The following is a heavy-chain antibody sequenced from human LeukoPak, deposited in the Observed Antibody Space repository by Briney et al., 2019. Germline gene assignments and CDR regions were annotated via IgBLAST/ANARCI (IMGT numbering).Heavy chain of an antibody. Sequence: GGSLRLFCTAFGFTFGDYGLSWFRQAPGKGLEWIGFIRSKKVLGGAIEYAASVKGRFTFSRDDSKSIAYLQMNDLRTDDTAVYYCTRDWWRLGFDYWGQGTLVTVSS. V-gene: IGHV3-49*03. D-gene: IGHD2-21*02. CDR3: TRDWWRLGFDY. CDR2: IRSKKVLGGAI. CDR1: GFTFGDYG. J-gene: IGHJ4*02.